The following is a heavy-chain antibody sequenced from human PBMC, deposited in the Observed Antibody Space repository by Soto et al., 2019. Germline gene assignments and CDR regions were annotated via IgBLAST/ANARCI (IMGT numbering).Heavy chain of an antibody. D-gene: IGHD3-16*02. CDR1: GGSFSDYF. V-gene: IGHV4-34*01. CDR2: INHRGST. Sequence: PSETLSLTCAAYGGSFSDYFWSWIRQPPGKGLEWIGEINHRGSTDYIPSLKSRVSISVDTSKNQFSLKLSSVTAADTAVYYCARGRLHLGELSFNYLDFWGQGTLVTVSS. J-gene: IGHJ4*02. CDR3: ARGRLHLGELSFNYLDF.